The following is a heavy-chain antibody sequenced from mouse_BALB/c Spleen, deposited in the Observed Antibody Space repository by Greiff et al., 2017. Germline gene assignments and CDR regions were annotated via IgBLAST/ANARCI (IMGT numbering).Heavy chain of an antibody. CDR1: GYAFTNYL. Sequence: QVQLQQSGAELVRPGTSVKVSCKASGYAFTNYLIEWVKQRPGQGLEWIGYINPSTGYTEYNQKFKDKATLTADKSSSTAYMQLSSLTSEDSAVYYCARWVYGWAMDYWGQGTSVTVSS. CDR2: INPSTGYT. J-gene: IGHJ4*01. V-gene: IGHV1-4*01. D-gene: IGHD3-3*01. CDR3: ARWVYGWAMDY.